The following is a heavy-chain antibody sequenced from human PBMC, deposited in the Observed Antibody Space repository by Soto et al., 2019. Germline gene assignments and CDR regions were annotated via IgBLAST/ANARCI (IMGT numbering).Heavy chain of an antibody. J-gene: IGHJ4*03. V-gene: IGHV5-51*01. CDR1: GYSVTLDG. Sequence: PRECRDSYCVVSGYSVTLDGLRSVRKMPRKGLEGMGIIYPGDSDTRYSPSFQGQVTISADKSISTAYLQWNSLKASDTAEYYCARQSGYCSSTSCYNAFDFWGQGTLVTVSS. CDR3: ARQSGYCSSTSCYNAFDF. CDR2: IYPGDSDT. D-gene: IGHD2-2*02.